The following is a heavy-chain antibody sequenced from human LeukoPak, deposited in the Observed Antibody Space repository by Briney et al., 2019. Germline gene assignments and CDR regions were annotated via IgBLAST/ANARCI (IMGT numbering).Heavy chain of an antibody. Sequence: SETLSLTCTVSGGSISSGDYYWSWIRQPPGKGLEWIGYIYYSGSTNYNPSLKSRVTISVDTSKNQFSLKLSSVTAADTAVYYCARAEGYSYYFDYWGQGTLVTVSS. J-gene: IGHJ4*02. CDR1: GGSISSGDYY. CDR2: IYYSGST. D-gene: IGHD5-18*01. CDR3: ARAEGYSYYFDY. V-gene: IGHV4-61*08.